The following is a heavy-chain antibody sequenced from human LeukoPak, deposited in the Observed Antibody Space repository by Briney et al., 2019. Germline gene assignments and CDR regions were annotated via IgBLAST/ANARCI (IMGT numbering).Heavy chain of an antibody. CDR3: ARDTGYYYDSSGYSRWFDP. D-gene: IGHD3-22*01. CDR1: GFTVSSNY. J-gene: IGHJ5*02. Sequence: PGGSLRLSCAASGFTVSSNYMSWVRQAPGKGLEWVSVIYSGGSTYYADSAKGRFTISRDNSKNTLYLQMNSLRAEDTAVYYCARDTGYYYDSSGYSRWFDPWGQGTLVPSPQ. V-gene: IGHV3-66*01. CDR2: IYSGGST.